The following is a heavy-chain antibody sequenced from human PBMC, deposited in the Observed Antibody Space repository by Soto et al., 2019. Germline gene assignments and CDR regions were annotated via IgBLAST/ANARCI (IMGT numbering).Heavy chain of an antibody. CDR1: GFTFDDYA. V-gene: IGHV3-9*01. CDR3: EKGCQLLSEGGGY. CDR2: ISWNSGSI. J-gene: IGHJ4*02. Sequence: EVQLVESGGGLVQPGRSLRLSCAASGFTFDDYAMHWVRQAPGKGLEWVSGISWNSGSIGYADSVKGRFTISRDDAKNSLYLPMNSLRAEDTALYCGEKGCQLLSEGGGYWGQGTLVTVSS. D-gene: IGHD2-2*01.